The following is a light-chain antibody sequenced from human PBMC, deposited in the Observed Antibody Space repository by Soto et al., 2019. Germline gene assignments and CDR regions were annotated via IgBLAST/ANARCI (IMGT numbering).Light chain of an antibody. CDR1: QDISKD. J-gene: IGKJ1*01. Sequence: AIQMTQSPTSLSASVGDRVIITCRANQDISKDLGWYQQKPGKAPKFLIYSATSTQSGVPSTFSGSGFGTDFTLTISSLQPEDFSTYYCLQDHDYPRTFGQGTKVEF. V-gene: IGKV1-6*01. CDR3: LQDHDYPRT. CDR2: SAT.